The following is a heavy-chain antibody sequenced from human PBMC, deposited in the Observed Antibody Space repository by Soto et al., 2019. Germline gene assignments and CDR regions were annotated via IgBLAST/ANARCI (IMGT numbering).Heavy chain of an antibody. J-gene: IGHJ6*02. D-gene: IGHD3-22*01. V-gene: IGHV1-18*01. CDR3: ARSLGITMIVVVTNDYYYGMDV. CDR1: GYTFTSYG. CDR2: ISAYNGNT. Sequence: ASVKVSCKASGYTFTSYGISWVRRAPGQGLEWMGWISAYNGNTNYAQKLQGRVTMTTDTSTSTAYMELRSLRSDDTAVYYCARSLGITMIVVVTNDYYYGMDVWGQGTTVTVSS.